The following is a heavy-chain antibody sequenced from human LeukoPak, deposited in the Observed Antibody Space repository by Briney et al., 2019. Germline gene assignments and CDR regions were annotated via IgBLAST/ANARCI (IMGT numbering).Heavy chain of an antibody. CDR3: AKDMGNSSGYYFDY. CDR2: INSDGSTT. V-gene: IGHV3-74*01. CDR1: GFTFSSYW. Sequence: GGSLRLSCAASGFTFSSYWMHWVRQAPGKGLVWVSRINSDGSTTNYADSVKGRFTISRDNAKNSLCLQMNSLRAEDTALYYCAKDMGNSSGYYFDYWGQGTLVTVSS. J-gene: IGHJ4*02. D-gene: IGHD3-22*01.